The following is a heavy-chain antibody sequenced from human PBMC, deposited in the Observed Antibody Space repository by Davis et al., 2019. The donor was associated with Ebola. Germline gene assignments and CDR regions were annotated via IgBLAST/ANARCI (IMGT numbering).Heavy chain of an antibody. V-gene: IGHV3-23*01. CDR2: ISGSGISS. J-gene: IGHJ5*02. CDR1: GFTFSSYA. CDR3: VKFQGFGLSATGAA. D-gene: IGHD2-15*01. Sequence: GESLKISCAASGFTFSSYAMSWVRQAPGKGLEYVSVISGSGISSYYADSVKGRFTISRNNSNNTLDLQMNSLRAEDTAIYYCVKFQGFGLSATGAAWGQGTLVTVSS.